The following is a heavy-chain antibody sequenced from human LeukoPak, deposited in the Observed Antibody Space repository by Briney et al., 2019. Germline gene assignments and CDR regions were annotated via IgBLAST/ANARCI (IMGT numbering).Heavy chain of an antibody. D-gene: IGHD2-15*01. CDR3: ARAGCSGGSCYSFGYYYYYMDV. CDR2: INHSGST. CDR1: GGSFSGYY. Sequence: NPSETLSLTCAVYGGSFSGYYWSWIRQPPGKGLEWIGEINHSGSTNYNPSLKSRVTISVDTSKNQFSLKLSSVTAADTAVYYCARAGCSGGSCYSFGYYYYYMDVWGKGTTVTISS. J-gene: IGHJ6*03. V-gene: IGHV4-34*01.